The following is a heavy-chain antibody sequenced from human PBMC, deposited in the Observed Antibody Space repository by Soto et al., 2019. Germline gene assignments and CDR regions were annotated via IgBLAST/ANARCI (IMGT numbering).Heavy chain of an antibody. Sequence: GESLKISCTGSGYSFTTFWIGWVRQMPGKGLEWMGITLPADSDTRYIPSFQGQDTISVDKSISTAYLQWSSLKASDTTMYYCATPYGDFDYWGQGTLVTVSS. J-gene: IGHJ4*02. V-gene: IGHV5-51*01. CDR1: GYSFTTFW. D-gene: IGHD4-17*01. CDR2: TLPADSDT. CDR3: ATPYGDFDY.